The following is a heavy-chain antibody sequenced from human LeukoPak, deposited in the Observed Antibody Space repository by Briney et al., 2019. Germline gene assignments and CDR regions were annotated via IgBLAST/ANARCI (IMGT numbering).Heavy chain of an antibody. V-gene: IGHV4-39*01. CDR3: ARPAVLLRGYSGYDGDGY. D-gene: IGHD5-12*01. CDR1: GGSISSSSYY. Sequence: PSETLSLTCTVSGGSISSSSYYWGWIRQPPGKGLEWIGSIYYSGSAYYNPSLKSRVTISVDTSKNQFSLKLSSVTAADTAVYYCARPAVLLRGYSGYDGDGYWGQGTLVTVSS. J-gene: IGHJ4*02. CDR2: IYYSGSA.